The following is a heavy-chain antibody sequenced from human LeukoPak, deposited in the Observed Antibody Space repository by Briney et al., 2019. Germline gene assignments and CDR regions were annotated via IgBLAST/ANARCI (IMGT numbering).Heavy chain of an antibody. J-gene: IGHJ3*02. V-gene: IGHV3-23*01. CDR1: GFTFSSYN. CDR2: ISGSGGST. Sequence: GGSLRLSCAASGFTFSSYNMSWVRQAPGKGLEWVSAISGSGGSTYYADSVKGRFTISRVNSKNTLYLQMNSLRAEDTAVYYCAKDRAIGYDSSGYYYDIWGQGTMVTVSS. CDR3: AKDRAIGYDSSGYYYDI. D-gene: IGHD3-22*01.